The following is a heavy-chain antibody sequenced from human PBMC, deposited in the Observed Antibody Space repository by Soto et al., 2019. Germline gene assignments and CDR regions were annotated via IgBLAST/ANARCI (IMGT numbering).Heavy chain of an antibody. CDR2: ISGRTGDT. J-gene: IGHJ4*02. CDR1: GLNFTNHP. V-gene: IGHV3-23*01. Sequence: GGSLRPAWEASGLNFTNHPMIWVRKGPGKGLEWVAAISGRTGDTAYADSVRGRFTLSRDSSTYTMFLQMNSLRAEDTAVYYCGVQYDYWGQGTLVTVSS. CDR3: GVQYDY.